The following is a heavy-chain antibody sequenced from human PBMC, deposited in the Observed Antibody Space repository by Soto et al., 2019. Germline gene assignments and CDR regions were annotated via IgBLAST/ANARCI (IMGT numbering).Heavy chain of an antibody. V-gene: IGHV2-5*02. CDR1: GFSLTTGVG. CDR3: ARILTGTGGHFDY. Sequence: SGPTLVNPTQTLTLTCSFSGFSLTTGVGVGWIRQSLEKALEWLALIFWDDDKRYSPSLKSRLTITKDTSKNQVVLTLTNMDPVDTATYYCARILTGTGGHFDYWGQGTLVTVSS. D-gene: IGHD2-8*02. J-gene: IGHJ4*02. CDR2: IFWDDDK.